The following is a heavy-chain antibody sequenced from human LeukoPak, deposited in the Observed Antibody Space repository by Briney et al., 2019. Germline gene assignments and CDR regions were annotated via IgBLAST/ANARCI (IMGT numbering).Heavy chain of an antibody. V-gene: IGHV3-53*01. J-gene: IGHJ4*02. CDR3: ARGFYFVGRQPAYAFDF. D-gene: IGHD3-10*02. Sequence: GGSLRLSCTASGFSVNSNYMTWVRQAPGKGLEWISVIYTGGNTYYAESVQGRFSISRDNSRNTLYLEMSSLRAEDTAVYYCARGFYFVGRQPAYAFDFWGLGTLVTVSS. CDR1: GFSVNSNY. CDR2: IYTGGNT.